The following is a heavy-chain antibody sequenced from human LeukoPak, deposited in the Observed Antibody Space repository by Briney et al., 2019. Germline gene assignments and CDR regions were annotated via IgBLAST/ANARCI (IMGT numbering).Heavy chain of an antibody. V-gene: IGHV3-7*01. D-gene: IGHD1-26*01. J-gene: IGHJ4*02. Sequence: GGSLRLSCSASGFTFSTYWMAWVRQAPGKGLEWVANIKQDGREKYYVDSVKGRFSISRDNAKNLVYLQMNSLRAEDTAVYYCARDPFGATYGGYWGQGTLVTVSS. CDR2: IKQDGREK. CDR3: ARDPFGATYGGY. CDR1: GFTFSTYW.